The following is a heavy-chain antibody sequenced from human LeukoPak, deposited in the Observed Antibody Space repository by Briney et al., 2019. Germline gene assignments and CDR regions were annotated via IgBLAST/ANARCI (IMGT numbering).Heavy chain of an antibody. CDR3: SGWTTVTTGY. J-gene: IGHJ4*02. D-gene: IGHD4-17*01. Sequence: KVSCKASGYTFTSYYMHWVRQASGKGLEWIGRIRSKANNYATAYAASVKGRFTISRDDSKNTAYLQMNSLKTEDTAVYYCSGWTTVTTGYWGQGTLVTVSS. CDR1: GYTFTSYY. V-gene: IGHV3-73*01. CDR2: IRSKANNYAT.